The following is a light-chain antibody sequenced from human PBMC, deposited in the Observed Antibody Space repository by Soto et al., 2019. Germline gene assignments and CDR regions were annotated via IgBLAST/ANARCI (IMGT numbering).Light chain of an antibody. J-gene: IGKJ1*01. CDR1: QGIRND. CDR3: LQDYNYPWT. Sequence: AVQITPTPSSLSSSVGDRVTITFRASQGIRNDLGWYQQKPGKAPKLLIYAASSLQSGVPSRFSGSGSGTDFTLTISSLQPEDFATYYCLQDYNYPWTFGQGTKVDNK. V-gene: IGKV1-6*01. CDR2: AAS.